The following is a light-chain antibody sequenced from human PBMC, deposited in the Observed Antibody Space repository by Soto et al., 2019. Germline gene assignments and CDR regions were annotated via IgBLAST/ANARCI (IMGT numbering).Light chain of an antibody. J-gene: IGKJ1*01. V-gene: IGKV3-11*01. CDR3: QQRINWPPGT. CDR2: DAS. CDR1: QSVSSY. Sequence: EIVLTQSPATLSLSPGEIATLSCRASQSVSSYLAWYQQEPGQPPRLLTYDASNRATGIPARFSGSGSGTVFTLTISSLEPEDFAVYYCQQRINWPPGTFGQGNKVEIK.